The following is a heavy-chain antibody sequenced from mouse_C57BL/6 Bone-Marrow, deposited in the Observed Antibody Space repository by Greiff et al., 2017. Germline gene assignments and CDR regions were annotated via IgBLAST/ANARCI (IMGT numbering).Heavy chain of an antibody. J-gene: IGHJ2*01. CDR3: ARDGYPYY. CDR2: IDPSDSYT. V-gene: IGHV1-50*01. D-gene: IGHD2-3*01. CDR1: GYTFTSYW. Sequence: QVHVKQPGAELVRPGSSVKLSCKASGYTFTSYWMQWVKQRPGQGLEWIGEIDPSDSYTNYNQKFKGKATLTVDTSSSTAYMQLSSLTSEDSAVYYCARDGYPYYWGQGTTLTVSS.